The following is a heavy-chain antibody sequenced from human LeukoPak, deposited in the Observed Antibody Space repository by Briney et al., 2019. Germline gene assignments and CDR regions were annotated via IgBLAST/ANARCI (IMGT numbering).Heavy chain of an antibody. Sequence: GGSLRLSCTASGFTFGAYAMMWVRQATGKGPEWVSAISGSGGSTYYADSVKGRFTISRDNSKNTLYLQMNSLRAEDTAVYYCAKGLGATSLSCFDYWGQGTLVTVSS. J-gene: IGHJ4*02. CDR3: AKGLGATSLSCFDY. CDR2: ISGSGGST. V-gene: IGHV3-23*01. CDR1: GFTFGAYA. D-gene: IGHD1-26*01.